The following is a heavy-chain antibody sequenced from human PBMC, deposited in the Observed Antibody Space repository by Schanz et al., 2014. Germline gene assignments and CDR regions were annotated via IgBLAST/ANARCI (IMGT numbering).Heavy chain of an antibody. V-gene: IGHV3-23*04. CDR2: VSSRSDEI. J-gene: IGHJ4*02. D-gene: IGHD1-1*01. Sequence: EVQLVESGGGLVQPGGSLRLSCSASTFTFDHYAMTWVRQAPGKGLEWVAAVSSRSDEIKYADSVRGRFTISRDNSRSTMYRQMNSLRAEDTALYYCARDRRNADLDYWGQGTLVTVSS. CDR3: ARDRRNADLDY. CDR1: TFTFDHYA.